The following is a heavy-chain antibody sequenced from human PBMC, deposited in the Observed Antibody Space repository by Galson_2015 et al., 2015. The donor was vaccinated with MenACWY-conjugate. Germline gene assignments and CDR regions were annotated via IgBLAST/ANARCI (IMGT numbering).Heavy chain of an antibody. CDR3: ARHSCIAGTGARRMGV. D-gene: IGHD6-19*01. CDR2: ISSSSSTI. V-gene: IGHV3-48*04. CDR1: GFTFRNSW. Sequence: SLRLSCAASGFTFRNSWMTWVRQAPGKGLEWVSYISSSSSTIYYADSVKGRLTISRDNAKNSLYLQMNSLRAEDTAVYHCARHSCIAGTGARRMGVLGQGTTGPGFS. J-gene: IGHJ6*01.